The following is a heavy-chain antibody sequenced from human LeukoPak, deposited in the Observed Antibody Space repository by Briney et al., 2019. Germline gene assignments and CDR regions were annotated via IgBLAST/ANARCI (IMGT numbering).Heavy chain of an antibody. CDR3: ARDLDSSGYYHVVDS. CDR2: IGTAGDT. V-gene: IGHV3-13*04. J-gene: IGHJ4*02. D-gene: IGHD3-22*01. Sequence: GGSLRLSCAASGFTFSPYDMHWVRQTTGKGLEWVSGIGTAGDTYYPGSVQGRFTISRENAKNSMYLQMNSLRAGDTAVYYCARDLDSSGYYHVVDSWGQGALVTVSS. CDR1: GFTFSPYD.